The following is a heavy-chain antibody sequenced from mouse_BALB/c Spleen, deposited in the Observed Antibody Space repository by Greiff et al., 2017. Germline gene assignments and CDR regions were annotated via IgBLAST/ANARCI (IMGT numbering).Heavy chain of an antibody. Sequence: EVQLQQSGPGLVKPSQSLSLTCTVTGYSITSDYAWNWIRQFPGNKLEWMGYISYSGSTSYNPSLKSRISITRDTSKNQFFLQLNSVTTEDTATYYCARNDYDYAMDYWGQGTSVTVSS. V-gene: IGHV3-2*02. J-gene: IGHJ4*01. CDR2: ISYSGST. CDR1: GYSITSDYA. CDR3: ARNDYDYAMDY. D-gene: IGHD2-4*01.